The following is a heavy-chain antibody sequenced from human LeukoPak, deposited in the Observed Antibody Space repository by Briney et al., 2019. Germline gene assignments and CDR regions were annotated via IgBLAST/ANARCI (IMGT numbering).Heavy chain of an antibody. CDR2: ISSSGYYI. J-gene: IGHJ4*02. CDR3: ARVFWETVNTGYYSDF. Sequence: PGGSLRLSCAASGFTFSRYTMNWVRQAPGKGLEWVSSISSSGYYIYQADSVKGRFTISRDNAKNSLYLQMNSLRAEDTAVYYCARVFWETVNTGYYSDFWGQGTLVTVSS. V-gene: IGHV3-21*01. CDR1: GFTFSRYT. D-gene: IGHD3-22*01.